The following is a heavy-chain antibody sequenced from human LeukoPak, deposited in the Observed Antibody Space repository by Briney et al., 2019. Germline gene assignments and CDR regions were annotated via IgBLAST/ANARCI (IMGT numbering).Heavy chain of an antibody. CDR2: IRSKANSYAT. CDR3: GRGSSSWGLAY. CDR1: GFTFSGSA. V-gene: IGHV3-73*01. Sequence: GGFLRLSCAASGFTFSGSAMHWVRQASGKGLEWVGRIRSKANSYATAYAASVKGRFTISRDDSKNTAYLQMNSLKTEDTAVYYCGRGSSSWGLAYWGQGTLVTVSS. J-gene: IGHJ4*02. D-gene: IGHD6-13*01.